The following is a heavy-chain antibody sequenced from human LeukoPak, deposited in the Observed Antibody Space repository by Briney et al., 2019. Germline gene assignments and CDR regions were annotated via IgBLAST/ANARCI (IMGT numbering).Heavy chain of an antibody. CDR3: TRTSPGVPLDF. J-gene: IGHJ4*02. CDR1: GVSINSHY. Sequence: SETLSLTCTVSGVSINSHYWSWIRQPPGKGPQWIGEISKSGSPDYNPSLKSRVTISLDTSKNQFSLKLNFVTAADTAVYYCTRTSPGVPLDFWGRGTLVTVSS. D-gene: IGHD7-27*01. CDR2: ISKSGSP. V-gene: IGHV4-34*01.